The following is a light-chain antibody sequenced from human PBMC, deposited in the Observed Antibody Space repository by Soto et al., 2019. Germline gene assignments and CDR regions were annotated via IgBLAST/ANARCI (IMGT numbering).Light chain of an antibody. CDR3: QQLNRFPLT. CDR2: AAS. CDR1: EAIRSY. V-gene: IGKV1-9*01. J-gene: IGKJ4*01. Sequence: DIQLTQSPSFLSASVGDGITITCRASEAIRSYLAWYQQKPGEAPNLLIYAASTLQSGVPSRFSGSGSGAEFTLTISSLQPDDSATYYCQQLNRFPLTFGGGTKVEIK.